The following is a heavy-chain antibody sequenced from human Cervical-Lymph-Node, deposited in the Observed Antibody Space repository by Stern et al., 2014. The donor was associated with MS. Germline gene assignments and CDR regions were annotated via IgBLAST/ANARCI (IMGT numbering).Heavy chain of an antibody. CDR3: AHGNVLTDPFDY. Sequence: QVTLKESGPPLVKPTQTLTLTCTFSGFSLNTRGVGVGWVRQPPRKALEWLGLIYWGNDKRYNPFLQSRLTITKDTSNSQVVLTVTNVDPVDTATYYCAHGNVLTDPFDYWGQGTLVTVSS. CDR2: IYWGNDK. CDR1: GFSLNTRGVG. J-gene: IGHJ4*02. V-gene: IGHV2-5*02. D-gene: IGHD3-9*01.